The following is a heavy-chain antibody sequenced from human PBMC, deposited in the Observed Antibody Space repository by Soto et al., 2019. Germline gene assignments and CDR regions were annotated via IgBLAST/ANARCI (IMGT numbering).Heavy chain of an antibody. D-gene: IGHD2-2*01. Sequence: QVQLQESGPGLVKPSQTLSLTCSVSGVSVSSDIYYWSWIRHHPGKGLDWIGYIYYSGNTYYNPSLGGRVTISLDTSKNHFSLRLRSVTPADTAVYYCARYPVVVVPAANYGLDVWGQGTTVTVSS. CDR1: GVSVSSDIYY. CDR2: IYYSGNT. CDR3: ARYPVVVVPAANYGLDV. V-gene: IGHV4-31*03. J-gene: IGHJ6*02.